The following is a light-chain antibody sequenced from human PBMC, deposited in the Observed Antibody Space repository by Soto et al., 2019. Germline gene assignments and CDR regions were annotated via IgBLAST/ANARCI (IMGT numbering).Light chain of an antibody. J-gene: IGLJ1*01. CDR1: NSDVGAYNY. CDR3: SSYAGSTPDV. V-gene: IGLV2-14*03. Sequence: QSALTQPASVSGSPGQSITISCTGTNSDVGAYNYVSWYQQHPGKAPKLMIYDVSNRAPGISNRFSGSKSGNTASLTISGLQAEDEADYYCSSYAGSTPDVFGTGTKVTVL. CDR2: DVS.